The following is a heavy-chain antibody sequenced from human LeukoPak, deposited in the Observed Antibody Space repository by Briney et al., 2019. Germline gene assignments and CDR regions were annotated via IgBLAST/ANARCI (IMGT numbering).Heavy chain of an antibody. V-gene: IGHV4-31*03. D-gene: IGHD5-12*01. CDR3: ARVRGLVGGYDSVSFDY. CDR2: IYYSGST. J-gene: IGHJ4*02. Sequence: PSETLSLTCTVSGGSISSGGYYWSWIRQHPGKGLEWIGYIYYSGSTYYNPSLKSRVTISVDTSKNQFSLKLSSVTAADTAVYYCARVRGLVGGYDSVSFDYWGQGTLVTVSS. CDR1: GGSISSGGYY.